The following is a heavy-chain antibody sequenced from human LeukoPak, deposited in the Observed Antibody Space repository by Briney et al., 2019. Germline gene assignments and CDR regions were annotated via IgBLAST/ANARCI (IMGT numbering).Heavy chain of an antibody. CDR3: ARDGYCSGGSCYGGYYYGMDV. V-gene: IGHV4-59*01. Sequence: SETLSLTCTVSGGSISSYYWSWIRQPPGEGLEWIGYIYYSGSTNYNPSLKSRVTISVDTSKNQFSLKLSSVTAADTAVYYCARDGYCSGGSCYGGYYYGMDVWGKGTTVTVSS. J-gene: IGHJ6*04. D-gene: IGHD2-15*01. CDR1: GGSISSYY. CDR2: IYYSGST.